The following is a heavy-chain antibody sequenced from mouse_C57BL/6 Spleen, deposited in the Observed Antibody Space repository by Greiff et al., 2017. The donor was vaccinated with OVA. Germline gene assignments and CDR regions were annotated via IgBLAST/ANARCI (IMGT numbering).Heavy chain of an antibody. J-gene: IGHJ2*01. D-gene: IGHD2-4*01. CDR3: ARQGDYVLFDY. CDR1: GFTFSSYG. Sequence: EVHLVESGGDLVKPGGSLKLSCAASGFTFSSYGMSWVRQTPDKRLEWVATISSGGSYTYYPDSVKGRFTISRDNAKNTLYLQMSSLKSEDTAMYYCARQGDYVLFDYWGQGTTLTVSS. V-gene: IGHV5-6*01. CDR2: ISSGGSYT.